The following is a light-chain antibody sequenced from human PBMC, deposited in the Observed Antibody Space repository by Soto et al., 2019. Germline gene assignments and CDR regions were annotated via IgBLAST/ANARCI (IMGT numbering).Light chain of an antibody. J-gene: IGKJ1*01. CDR1: QSVSSN. CDR3: QQYRSSPPNWT. CDR2: GAF. V-gene: IGKV3D-15*01. Sequence: EIVMTQSPATLSVSPGGRATLSCRAIQSVSSNLAWYQQKPGQAPRPLIYGAFNRATGIPARFSGSGSGTDFTLTISSLEPEDFAVYYCQQYRSSPPNWTFGQGTKVDIK.